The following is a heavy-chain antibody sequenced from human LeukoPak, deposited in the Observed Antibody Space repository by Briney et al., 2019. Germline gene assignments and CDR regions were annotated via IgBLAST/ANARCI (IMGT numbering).Heavy chain of an antibody. CDR2: IYPRDGST. V-gene: IGHV1-46*01. D-gene: IGHD6-19*01. CDR3: ARVQLSSGWSHFDY. CDR1: GYTFTSNY. J-gene: IGHJ4*02. Sequence: SVKVSCKASGYTFTSNYIHWVRQAPGQGLEWMGMIYPRDGSTSYAQKFQGRVTVTRDTSTSTVHMELSGLRSEDTAVYYCARVQLSSGWSHFDYWGQGTLVTVSS.